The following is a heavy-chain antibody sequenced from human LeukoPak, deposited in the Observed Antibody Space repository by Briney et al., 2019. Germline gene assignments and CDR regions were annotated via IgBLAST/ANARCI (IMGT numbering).Heavy chain of an antibody. V-gene: IGHV3-43*02. J-gene: IGHJ5*02. D-gene: IGHD6-13*01. CDR2: ITGNGVST. CDR1: GFTFEDYG. CDR3: AKCVYSNIYYWFDP. Sequence: GGSLRLSCAASGFTFEDYGMHWVRQAPGKGLEWVSLITGNGVSTYYGDSVKGRFTISRDNSKNSLYLQMNSLRTEDTALYYCAKCVYSNIYYWFDPWGQGTLVSVSS.